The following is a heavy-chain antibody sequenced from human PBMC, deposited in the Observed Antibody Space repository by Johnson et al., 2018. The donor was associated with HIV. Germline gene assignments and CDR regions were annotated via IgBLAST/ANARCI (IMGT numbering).Heavy chain of an antibody. CDR2: IKSKTDGGTP. Sequence: VQVVESGGGLVKPGGSLRLSCAASGFTFSNAWMSWVRQAPGKGLEWVGRIKSKTDGGTPDYAAPVKGRFPISRDNAKNSLYLQMNSLRAEDTALYYCTKDLYLGLWDSTSSRGFDVWGQGTMVTVSS. CDR1: GFTFSNAW. V-gene: IGHV3-15*05. D-gene: IGHD6-6*01. J-gene: IGHJ3*01. CDR3: TKDLYLGLWDSTSSRGFDV.